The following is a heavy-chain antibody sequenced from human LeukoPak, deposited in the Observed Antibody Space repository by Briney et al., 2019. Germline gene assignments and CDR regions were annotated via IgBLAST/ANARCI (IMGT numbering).Heavy chain of an antibody. D-gene: IGHD3-22*01. CDR1: GGSLSSKY. Sequence: SETLSLTCTVSGGSLSSKYWSWVRQPPGKGLEWIGYIYYSGSTNYNPSLKSRVTISVDTPKNQFSLKLSSVTAADTAVYYCARDVYYYDSSGYYYGGDAFDIWGQGTMVTVSS. CDR3: ARDVYYYDSSGYYYGGDAFDI. J-gene: IGHJ3*02. V-gene: IGHV4-59*01. CDR2: IYYSGST.